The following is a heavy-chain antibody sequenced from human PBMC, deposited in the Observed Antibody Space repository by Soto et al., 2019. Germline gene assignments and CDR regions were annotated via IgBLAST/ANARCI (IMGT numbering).Heavy chain of an antibody. V-gene: IGHV3-33*01. D-gene: IGHD3-10*01. CDR1: GFTFSSYG. Sequence: PGGSLRLSSAASGFTFSSYGMHWVRQAPGKGLEWVAVIWYDGSNKYYADSVKGRFTISRDNSKNTLYLQMNSLRAEDTAVYYCARTGSGSYYRGGVFYYMDVWGKGTTVTVSS. CDR2: IWYDGSNK. CDR3: ARTGSGSYYRGGVFYYMDV. J-gene: IGHJ6*03.